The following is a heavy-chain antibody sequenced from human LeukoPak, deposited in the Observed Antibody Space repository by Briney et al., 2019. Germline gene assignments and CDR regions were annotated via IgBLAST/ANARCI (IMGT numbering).Heavy chain of an antibody. J-gene: IGHJ4*02. Sequence: GGSLRLSCSASGLIFSSYAMHWVRQAPGTRLEYVSGISSNGGRTYYADSVTGRFTISRDSSKNTLYLQMSSLRNEDTAVYYCVKAQSTGWSPFDYWGQGTLVTVSS. CDR2: ISSNGGRT. CDR1: GLIFSSYA. V-gene: IGHV3-64D*06. D-gene: IGHD3-9*01. CDR3: VKAQSTGWSPFDY.